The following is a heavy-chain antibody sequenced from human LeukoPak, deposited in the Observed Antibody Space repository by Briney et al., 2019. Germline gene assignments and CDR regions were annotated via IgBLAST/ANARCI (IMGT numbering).Heavy chain of an antibody. CDR1: GYSISSGYF. CDR3: ARTSVGARSSFDY. Sequence: SETLSLTCAVSGYSISSGYFWGWVRQPPEKGLEWVGTIYHIGSSYYNPSLKRRVTISVDTSKNHFPLNLTSVTAADTAVYYCARTSVGARSSFDYWGPGTLVTVSS. D-gene: IGHD1-26*01. V-gene: IGHV4-38-2*01. J-gene: IGHJ4*02. CDR2: IYHIGSS.